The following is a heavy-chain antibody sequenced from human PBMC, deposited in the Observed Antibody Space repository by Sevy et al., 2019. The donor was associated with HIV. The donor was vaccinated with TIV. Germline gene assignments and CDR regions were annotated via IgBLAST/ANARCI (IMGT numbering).Heavy chain of an antibody. CDR2: INTSGST. Sequence: SEILSLTCTVSGDSFSSYFWAWIRQPAGKGLEWIGRINTSGSTNYNPSLKSRVTMSVDTSKSQFSLKVTSLTAADTAIYFCARVTWVTATNGFSKSYYFDYWGQGSLVTVSS. CDR3: ARVTWVTATNGFSKSYYFDY. V-gene: IGHV4-4*07. J-gene: IGHJ4*02. CDR1: GDSFSSYF. D-gene: IGHD3-16*02.